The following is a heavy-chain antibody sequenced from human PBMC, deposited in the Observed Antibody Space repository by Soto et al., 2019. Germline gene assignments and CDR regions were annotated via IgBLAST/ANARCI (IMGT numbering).Heavy chain of an antibody. CDR2: INHSGST. CDR1: GGSVNSVSYY. J-gene: IGHJ4*02. CDR3: ARKRAAAGI. D-gene: IGHD6-13*01. V-gene: IGHV4-39*07. Sequence: PSETLSLTCTVSGGSVNSVSYYWGWVRQPPGKGLEWIGEINHSGSTNNNPSLKSRVTISVDTSKNQFSLKLSSVTAADTAVYYCARKRAAAGIWGQGTLVTVSS.